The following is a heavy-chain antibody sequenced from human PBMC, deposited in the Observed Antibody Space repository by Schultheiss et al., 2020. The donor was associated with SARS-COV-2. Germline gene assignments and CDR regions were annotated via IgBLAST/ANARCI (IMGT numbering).Heavy chain of an antibody. CDR1: GFTFSSYA. Sequence: GGSLRLSCAASGFTFSSYAMSWVRQAPGKGLEWVSAISGSGGSTYYADSVKGRFTISRDNSKNTLYLQMNSLRAEDTAVYYCAREIFGHYDSSGYYKNPGYYYYYYGMDVWGQGTTVTVSS. D-gene: IGHD3-22*01. J-gene: IGHJ6*02. CDR2: ISGSGGST. CDR3: AREIFGHYDSSGYYKNPGYYYYYYGMDV. V-gene: IGHV3-23*01.